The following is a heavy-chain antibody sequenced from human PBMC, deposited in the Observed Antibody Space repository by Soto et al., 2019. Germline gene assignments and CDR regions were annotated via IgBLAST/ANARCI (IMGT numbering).Heavy chain of an antibody. CDR3: AYSTGWYRHDV. J-gene: IGHJ3*01. CDR2: IFHSGDT. Sequence: QVQLQESGPGLVKPSGTLSLTCAVSGDSISNSRWWTWVRQPPGKGLEWIGDIFHSGDTNYNPSLKGRVFISVDKSQNQFSLKVISVTAADTAVYYCAYSTGWYRHDVWGQGTLVTVSS. V-gene: IGHV4-4*02. D-gene: IGHD6-19*01. CDR1: GDSISNSRW.